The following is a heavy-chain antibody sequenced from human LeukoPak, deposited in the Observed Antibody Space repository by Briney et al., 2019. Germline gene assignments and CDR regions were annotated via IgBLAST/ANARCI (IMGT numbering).Heavy chain of an antibody. CDR1: GSSISSYY. CDR3: ARGLLNSGLHPFDY. J-gene: IGHJ4*02. D-gene: IGHD5-12*01. Sequence: PSETLSLTCTVSGSSISSYYWSWIRQPPGKGLEWIGYIYYSGSTNYNPSLKSRVTISVDTSKNQFSLKLSSVTAADTAVYYCARGLLNSGLHPFDYWGQGTLVTVSS. CDR2: IYYSGST. V-gene: IGHV4-59*01.